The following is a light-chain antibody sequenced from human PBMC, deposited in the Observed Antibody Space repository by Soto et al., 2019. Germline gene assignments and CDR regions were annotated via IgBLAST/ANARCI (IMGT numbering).Light chain of an antibody. CDR3: MQGTHWPPT. CDR1: QSLVYSDGNAY. CDR2: GAS. J-gene: IGKJ1*01. Sequence: VVMTQSPLSLPVTLGQPASISCRSSQSLVYSDGNAYLNWFQQRPGQSPRRLIYGASNRDSGVPDRFSGSGSGTDFALHISRVEAEDVAVYYGMQGTHWPPTFGRGTRVEIK. V-gene: IGKV2-30*01.